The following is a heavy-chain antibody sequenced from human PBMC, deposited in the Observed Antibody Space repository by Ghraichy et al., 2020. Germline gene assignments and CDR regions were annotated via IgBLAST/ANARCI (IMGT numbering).Heavy chain of an antibody. J-gene: IGHJ6*02. V-gene: IGHV4-34*01. CDR1: GGSFSGYY. CDR3: ARGWGSTSFFYYYYGMDV. Sequence: SETLSLTCAVYGGSFSGYYWSWIRQPPGKGLEWIGEINHSGSTNYNPSLKSRVTISVDTSKNQFSLKLSSVTAADTAVYYCARGWGSTSFFYYYYGMDVWGQGTTVTVSS. D-gene: IGHD2-2*01. CDR2: INHSGST.